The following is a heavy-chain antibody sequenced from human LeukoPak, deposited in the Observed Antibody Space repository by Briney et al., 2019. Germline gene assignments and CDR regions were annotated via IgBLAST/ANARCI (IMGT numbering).Heavy chain of an antibody. CDR3: AGSSPEWLRVNWFDP. CDR2: ISSSSSTI. D-gene: IGHD3-3*01. J-gene: IGHJ5*02. Sequence: GGSLRLSCAASGFTFSSYSMNWVRQAPGKGLEWVSYISSSSSTIYYADSVKGRFTISRDNAKNSLYLQMNSLRAEDTAVYYCAGSSPEWLRVNWFDPWGQGTLVTVSS. V-gene: IGHV3-48*01. CDR1: GFTFSSYS.